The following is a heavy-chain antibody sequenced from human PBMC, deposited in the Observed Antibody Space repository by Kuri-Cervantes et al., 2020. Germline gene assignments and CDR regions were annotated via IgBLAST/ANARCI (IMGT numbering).Heavy chain of an antibody. J-gene: IGHJ3*02. CDR2: ITNGGGST. CDR3: ARDHPVTAAFDI. CDR1: GFTFSSYA. D-gene: IGHD2-21*02. V-gene: IGHV3-21*03. Sequence: GESLKISCVASGFTFSSYAMSWVRQAPGKGLEWVSSITNGGGSTYYADSVKGRFTISRDNAKNSLYLQMNSLRAEDTAVYYCARDHPVTAAFDIWGQGTMVTVSS.